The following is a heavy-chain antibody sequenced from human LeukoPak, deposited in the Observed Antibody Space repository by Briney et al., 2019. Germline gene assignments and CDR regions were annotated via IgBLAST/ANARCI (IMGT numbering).Heavy chain of an antibody. V-gene: IGHV4-30-2*01. Sequence: SQTLSLTCTVSGGSISSGGYYWSWILQPPGKGLEWIGYIYHSGSTYYNPSLKSRVTISVDRSKNQFSLKLSSVTAADTAVYYCAGMGYCSSTSCYTIGPWGQGTLVTVSS. CDR1: GGSISSGGYY. CDR2: IYHSGST. D-gene: IGHD2-2*02. J-gene: IGHJ5*02. CDR3: AGMGYCSSTSCYTIGP.